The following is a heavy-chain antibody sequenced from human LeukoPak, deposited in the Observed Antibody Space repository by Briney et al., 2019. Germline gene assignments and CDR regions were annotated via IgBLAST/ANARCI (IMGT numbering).Heavy chain of an antibody. CDR3: ARELPAAIYYFDY. CDR1: GFTFSSYW. CDR2: INSDGSST. Sequence: SGGSLRLSCAASGFTFSSYWMHWVRQAPGKGLVWVSRINSDGSSTSYADSVKGRFTISRDNDKNTLYLQMNSLRAEDTAVYYCARELPAAIYYFDYWGQGTLVTVSS. V-gene: IGHV3-74*01. J-gene: IGHJ4*02. D-gene: IGHD2-2*02.